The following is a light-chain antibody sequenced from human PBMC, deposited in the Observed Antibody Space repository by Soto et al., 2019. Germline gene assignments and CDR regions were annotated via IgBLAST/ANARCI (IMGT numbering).Light chain of an antibody. CDR2: GAS. CDR1: QSVSSN. J-gene: IGKJ1*01. V-gene: IGKV3-15*01. Sequence: EIVMTQSPATLSVSPGERATLSCRASQSVSSNLAWYQQKPGQDTSILIDGASTRATGIPARFSGSGSGTEFTLTISSLQSEDFEVYYCQQYNNWPPWTFGQGTNVEIK. CDR3: QQYNNWPPWT.